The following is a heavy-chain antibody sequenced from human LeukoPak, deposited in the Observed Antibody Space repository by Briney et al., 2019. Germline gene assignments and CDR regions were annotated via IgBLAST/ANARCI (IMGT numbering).Heavy chain of an antibody. CDR3: ARDYYDSSGSSWFDP. Sequence: GGSLRLSCAASGFTFSSYGMHWVRQAPGKGLEWVAVISYDGSNRYYADSVKGRFTISRDNAKNSLYLQMNSLRAKDTALYYCARDYYDSSGSSWFDPWGQGTLVTVSS. CDR2: ISYDGSNR. V-gene: IGHV3-30*03. J-gene: IGHJ5*02. D-gene: IGHD3-22*01. CDR1: GFTFSSYG.